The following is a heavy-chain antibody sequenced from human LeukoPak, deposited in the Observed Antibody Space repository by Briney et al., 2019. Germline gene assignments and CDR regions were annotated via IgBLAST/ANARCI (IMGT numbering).Heavy chain of an antibody. V-gene: IGHV1-2*02. CDR1: GYTFTGYY. J-gene: IGHJ4*02. CDR2: INPNSGGT. Sequence: ASVKVSCKASGYTFTGYYMHWVRQAPGQGLEWMGWINPNSGGTNYAQKFQGRVTMTRDTSISTAYMELSRLRPDDTAVYYCARCPSWLVPYFDYWGQGTLVTVSS. D-gene: IGHD6-19*01. CDR3: ARCPSWLVPYFDY.